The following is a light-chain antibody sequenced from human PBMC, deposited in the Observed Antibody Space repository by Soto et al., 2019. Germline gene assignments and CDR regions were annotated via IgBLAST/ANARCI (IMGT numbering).Light chain of an antibody. J-gene: IGKJ2*01. CDR1: QSVSIN. V-gene: IGKV3-15*01. CDR3: QQYKNWPMYT. Sequence: EIVMTQSPVTLSVSPGERATLSCRASQSVSINLAWYQQKPGQAPRLLIYGASTRDTGIPARFSGSGSETEFTLTISSLQSEDFGVYFCQQYKNWPMYTFGQGTKLEIK. CDR2: GAS.